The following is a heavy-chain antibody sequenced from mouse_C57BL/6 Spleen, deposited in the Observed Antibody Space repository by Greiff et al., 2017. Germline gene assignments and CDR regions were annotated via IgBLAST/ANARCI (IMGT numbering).Heavy chain of an antibody. D-gene: IGHD1-1*01. Sequence: QVQLQQSGTELVKPGASVKLSCKASGYTFTSYWMHWVKQRPGQGLEWIGNINPSNGGTNYNEKFKSKATLTVEKSSSTAYMQLSSLTSDDSAVYYCARSVYYGSSYVYWYFDVWGTGTTVTVSS. J-gene: IGHJ1*03. V-gene: IGHV1-53*01. CDR1: GYTFTSYW. CDR3: ARSVYYGSSYVYWYFDV. CDR2: INPSNGGT.